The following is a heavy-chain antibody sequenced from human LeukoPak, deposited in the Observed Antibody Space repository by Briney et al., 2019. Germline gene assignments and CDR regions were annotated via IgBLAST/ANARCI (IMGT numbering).Heavy chain of an antibody. CDR1: GVTVSDNY. CDR3: ARDGGFCSGGFCYRLFDP. J-gene: IGHJ5*02. D-gene: IGHD2-15*01. Sequence: GGSLRLSCAASGVTVSDNYMTWVRQAPGKGLEWVSIIYSGGSTYYADSVKGRFTISRDSSKNTLYLQMNSLRAEDTAVYYCARDGGFCSGGFCYRLFDPWGQGTLVTVSS. V-gene: IGHV3-66*01. CDR2: IYSGGST.